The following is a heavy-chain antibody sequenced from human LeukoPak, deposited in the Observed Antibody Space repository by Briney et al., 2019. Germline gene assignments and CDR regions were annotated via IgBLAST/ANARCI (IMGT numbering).Heavy chain of an antibody. CDR3: ARGMSGIAARRGSHWFDP. CDR1: GGTFSSYA. J-gene: IGHJ5*02. V-gene: IGHV1-69*05. D-gene: IGHD6-6*01. Sequence: SSVKVSCLASGGTFSSYAISWVRQAPGQGLEWMGGIIPIFGTANYAQKFQGRVTITTDESTSTAYMELSSLRSEDTAVYYCARGMSGIAARRGSHWFDPWGQGTLVTVSS. CDR2: IIPIFGTA.